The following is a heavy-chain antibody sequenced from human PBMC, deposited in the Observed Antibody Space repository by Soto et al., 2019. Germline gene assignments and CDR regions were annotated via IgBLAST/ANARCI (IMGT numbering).Heavy chain of an antibody. CDR2: INAGNGNT. V-gene: IGHV1-3*01. CDR3: ARGGGITIFGVNRSDAFDF. J-gene: IGHJ3*01. Sequence: QVQLVQSGAEVKKPGASVKVSCKASGYTFTSYAMHWVRQAPGQRLEWMGWINAGNGNTKYSQKFQGRVTITRDTTASTASMERSGLRSEDTAVYYCARGGGITIFGVNRSDAFDFWGQGTMVTVSS. D-gene: IGHD3-3*01. CDR1: GYTFTSYA.